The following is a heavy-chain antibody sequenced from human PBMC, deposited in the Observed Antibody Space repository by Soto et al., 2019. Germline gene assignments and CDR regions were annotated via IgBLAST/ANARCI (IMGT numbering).Heavy chain of an antibody. CDR3: AKCNNWNVDYYYGMDV. CDR1: GFTFSSYG. D-gene: IGHD1-1*01. J-gene: IGHJ6*02. CDR2: ISYDGSNK. V-gene: IGHV3-30*18. Sequence: HPGGSLRLSCAASGFTFSSYGMHWVRQAPGKGLEWVAVISYDGSNKYYADSVKGRFTISRDNSKNTLYLQMNSLRAEDTAVYYCAKCNNWNVDYYYGMDVWGQGTTVTVSS.